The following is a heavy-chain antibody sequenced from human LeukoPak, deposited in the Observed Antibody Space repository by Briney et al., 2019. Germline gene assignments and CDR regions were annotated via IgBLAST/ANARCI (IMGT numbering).Heavy chain of an antibody. CDR1: GTYW. Sequence: GGSLRLSCAASGTYWMHWVRQAPGKGLVWVSHINSDGSWTGYADSVKGRFTISRDNAKNTVSLQMNNLRAEDTAVYYCVTFYETYWGRGTLVTVSS. V-gene: IGHV3-74*01. D-gene: IGHD2/OR15-2a*01. CDR3: VTFYETY. CDR2: INSDGSWT. J-gene: IGHJ4*02.